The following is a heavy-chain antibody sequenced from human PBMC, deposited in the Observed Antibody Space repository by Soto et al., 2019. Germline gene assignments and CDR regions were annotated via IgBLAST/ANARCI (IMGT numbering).Heavy chain of an antibody. D-gene: IGHD4-17*01. J-gene: IGHJ6*03. CDR1: GGTFSSYT. CDR2: IIPILGIA. V-gene: IGHV1-69*04. Sequence: ASVKVSCKASGGTFSSYTISWVRQAPGQGLEWMGRIIPILGIANYAQKFQGRVTITADKSTSTAYMELSSLRSEDTAVYYCARDRFYGDYVNYYYMDVWGKGTTVTVSS. CDR3: ARDRFYGDYVNYYYMDV.